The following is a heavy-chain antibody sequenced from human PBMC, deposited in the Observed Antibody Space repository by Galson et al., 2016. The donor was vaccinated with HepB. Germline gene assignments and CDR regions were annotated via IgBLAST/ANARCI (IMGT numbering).Heavy chain of an antibody. V-gene: IGHV3-49*03. CDR1: GFTFGDYT. D-gene: IGHD6-13*01. CDR2: IRSKHYGETT. J-gene: IGHJ3*01. CDR3: LSGGAGPNAFDF. Sequence: SLRLSCAGSGFTFGDYTMSWFRQAPGKGLEWLGFIRSKHYGETTEYAASVRGRFSFSRDDSKAIAYLQMNSLKNEDTAVYYCLSGGAGPNAFDFSGQGTLVIGSS.